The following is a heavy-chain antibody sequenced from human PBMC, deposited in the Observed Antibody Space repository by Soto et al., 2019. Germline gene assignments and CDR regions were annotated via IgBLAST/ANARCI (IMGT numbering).Heavy chain of an antibody. CDR3: ARRHPHNSYGLDV. V-gene: IGHV3-21*01. CDR2: ISSSSTYI. CDR1: GFTFSSYE. Sequence: GGSLRLSCAASGFTFSSYEMNWVRQAPGKGLEWVSSISSSSTYIYYADSVKGRFTISRDNAKNSLYLQMSSLRAEDTAVYYCARRHPHNSYGLDVWGQGTTLTVSS. J-gene: IGHJ6*02.